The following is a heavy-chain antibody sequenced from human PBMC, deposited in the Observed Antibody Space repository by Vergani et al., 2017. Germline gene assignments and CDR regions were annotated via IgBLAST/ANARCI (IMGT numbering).Heavy chain of an antibody. Sequence: QVQLVQSGAELKKPGASVRVSCKASGFILTDYYIHWMRQAPGQGLEWIGWINPNGDATHYAQNFRGRVTLTRDTSSTTAYMDLSSLTSDDTAIYYCARDHQGATTRVYWGEGCLVVVAS. CDR3: ARDHQGATTRVY. CDR1: GFILTDYY. J-gene: IGHJ4*02. CDR2: INPNGDAT. D-gene: IGHD1-26*01. V-gene: IGHV1-2*02.